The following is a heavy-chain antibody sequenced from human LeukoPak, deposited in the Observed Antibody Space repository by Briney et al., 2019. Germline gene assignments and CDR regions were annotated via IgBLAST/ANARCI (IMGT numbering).Heavy chain of an antibody. V-gene: IGHV4-39*01. Sequence: SETLSLTCTLSGGSTSNFYWIWLREPPGKGLEWIGSIYHSGSAYYNPSLKSRVTISVDTSKNQFSLKLSAVTAADTAVYYCARQSTDRSGGNGKIDCWGQGTLVTVSS. CDR2: IYHSGSA. D-gene: IGHD2-15*01. J-gene: IGHJ4*02. CDR3: ARQSTDRSGGNGKIDC. CDR1: GGSTSNFY.